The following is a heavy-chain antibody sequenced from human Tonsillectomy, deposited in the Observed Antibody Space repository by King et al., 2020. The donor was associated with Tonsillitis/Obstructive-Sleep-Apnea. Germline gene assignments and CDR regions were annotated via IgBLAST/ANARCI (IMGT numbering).Heavy chain of an antibody. CDR2: ISAHNGNT. Sequence: QLVQSGAEVKKPGASVKVSCKASGYTFTNYGISWVRQAPGQGLEGMGWISAHNGNTNYAPKRTGRVTMTTDTSTSTAYMALRSLRIYDTAVYYCARVSSGSYGEWHYSYMDVWGKGTTVTVSS. CDR1: GYTFTNYG. CDR3: ARVSSGSYGEWHYSYMDV. V-gene: IGHV1-18*01. J-gene: IGHJ6*03. D-gene: IGHD1-26*01.